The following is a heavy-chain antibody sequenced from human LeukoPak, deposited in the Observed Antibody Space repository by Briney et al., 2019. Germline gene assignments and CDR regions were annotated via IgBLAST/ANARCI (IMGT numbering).Heavy chain of an antibody. V-gene: IGHV3-30-3*01. Sequence: GGSLRLSCAASGFTISSYAMHWVRQAPGKGLEWVAVISYDGSNKYYADSVKGRFTISRDNSKNTLYLQMNSLRAEDTAVYYCARDLVDYYDSSGYYPPSYWGQGTLVTVSS. CDR1: GFTISSYA. CDR2: ISYDGSNK. J-gene: IGHJ4*02. D-gene: IGHD3-22*01. CDR3: ARDLVDYYDSSGYYPPSY.